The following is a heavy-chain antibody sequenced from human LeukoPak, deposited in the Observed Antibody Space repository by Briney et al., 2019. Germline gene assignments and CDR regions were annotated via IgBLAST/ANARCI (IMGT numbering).Heavy chain of an antibody. CDR1: GFTFSSYA. Sequence: GGSLRLSCSASGFTFSSYAMHWVRQAPGKGLEYVSAISSNGGSTYYADSVKGRFTISRDNSKNTLYLQMSSLRAEDTAVYYCARRGYGDYAPFDYWGQGTLVTVSS. CDR3: ARRGYGDYAPFDY. J-gene: IGHJ4*02. V-gene: IGHV3-64D*06. D-gene: IGHD4-17*01. CDR2: ISSNGGST.